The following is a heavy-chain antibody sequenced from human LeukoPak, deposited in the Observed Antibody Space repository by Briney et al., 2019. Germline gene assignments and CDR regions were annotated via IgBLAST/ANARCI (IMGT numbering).Heavy chain of an antibody. CDR3: AKRKGIAAAVDFDY. Sequence: GWSLRLSCAASGFTFSSYAMSWVRQAPGKGLEWVSAISGSGGSTYYAGSVKGRFTISRDNSKNTLYLQMNSLRAEDTAVYYCAKRKGIAAAVDFDYWGQGTLVTVSS. J-gene: IGHJ4*02. D-gene: IGHD6-13*01. CDR2: ISGSGGST. CDR1: GFTFSSYA. V-gene: IGHV3-23*01.